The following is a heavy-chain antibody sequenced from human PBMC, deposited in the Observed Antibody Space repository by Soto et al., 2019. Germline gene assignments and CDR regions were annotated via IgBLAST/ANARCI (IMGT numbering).Heavy chain of an antibody. CDR3: ARTLRPYGSGSYYPDY. Sequence: GGSLRLSCAASGFTFSSYWMSWVRQAPGKGLEWVANIKQDGSEKYYVDSVKGRFTISRDNAKNSLYLQMNSLRAEDTAVYYCARTLRPYGSGSYYPDYWGQGTLVTVSS. J-gene: IGHJ4*02. CDR2: IKQDGSEK. V-gene: IGHV3-7*05. D-gene: IGHD3-10*01. CDR1: GFTFSSYW.